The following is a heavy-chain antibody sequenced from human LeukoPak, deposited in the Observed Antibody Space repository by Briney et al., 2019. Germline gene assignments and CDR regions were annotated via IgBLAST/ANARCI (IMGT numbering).Heavy chain of an antibody. CDR3: ARSKYRSSMDV. CDR1: GFTFSTYS. CDR2: ISSSSSYI. D-gene: IGHD6-19*01. V-gene: IGHV3-21*01. Sequence: PGGSLRLSCAASGFTFSTYSMKWGRQAPGKGLGWVSSISSSSSYIYYADSVKGRFTISRDNAKNSLYLQMNRLRAEDTAVYYCARSKYRSSMDVWGQGTTVTVSS. J-gene: IGHJ6*02.